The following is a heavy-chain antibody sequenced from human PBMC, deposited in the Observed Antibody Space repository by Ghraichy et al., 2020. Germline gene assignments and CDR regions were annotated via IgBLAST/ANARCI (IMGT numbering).Heavy chain of an antibody. V-gene: IGHV4-59*01. CDR3: ARGLESYGFDP. CDR2: IYYSGST. J-gene: IGHJ5*02. CDR1: GGSISRYY. Sequence: SETLSLTCTVSGGSISRYYWSWIRQPPGKGLEWIGYIYYSGSTNYNPSLKSRVTISIDTSKNQFSLKLSSVTAADTAVYYCARGLESYGFDPWGQGTLVTVSS. D-gene: IGHD1-1*01.